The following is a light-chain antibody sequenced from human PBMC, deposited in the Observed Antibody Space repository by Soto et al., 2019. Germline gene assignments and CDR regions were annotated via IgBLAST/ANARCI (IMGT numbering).Light chain of an antibody. J-gene: IGLJ1*01. Sequence: QSVLTQPPSASGTPGQRVTISCSGSSPNIGGNAVNWYQQLPGTAPKVLIYSNNQRPSGVPDRFSGSKSGTSASLAISGLQSEYEADYYCAAWDASLNGYVFGTGTKVTVL. CDR2: SNN. CDR1: SPNIGGNA. V-gene: IGLV1-44*01. CDR3: AAWDASLNGYV.